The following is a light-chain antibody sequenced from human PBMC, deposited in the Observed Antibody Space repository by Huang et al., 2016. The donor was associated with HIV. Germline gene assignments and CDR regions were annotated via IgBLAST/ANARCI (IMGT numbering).Light chain of an antibody. Sequence: VVLTQSPLYLSVTLGQPASISFRSSQSLIHSNGNTYLNWFQQRPGQSPRLVISQVSRRDSGVPDRFSGSGSGTDFTLNISRVESEDVGVYYCMQGTHLFTFGGGTRVDIK. CDR1: QSLIHSNGNTY. J-gene: IGKJ4*01. CDR3: MQGTHLFT. V-gene: IGKV2-30*02. CDR2: QVS.